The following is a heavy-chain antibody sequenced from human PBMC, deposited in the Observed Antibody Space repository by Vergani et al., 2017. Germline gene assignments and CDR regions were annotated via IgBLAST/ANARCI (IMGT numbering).Heavy chain of an antibody. CDR3: AGRRDGYIYYAFDI. CDR2: IIPILGIA. Sequence: VQLVQSGAEVKKPGSSVKVSCKASGGTFSSYTISWVRQAPGQGLEWMGRIIPILGIANYAQKFQGRVTITADKSTSTAYMELSSLRSEDTAVYYCAGRRDGYIYYAFDIWGQGTMVTVSS. CDR1: GGTFSSYT. J-gene: IGHJ3*02. D-gene: IGHD5-24*01. V-gene: IGHV1-69*02.